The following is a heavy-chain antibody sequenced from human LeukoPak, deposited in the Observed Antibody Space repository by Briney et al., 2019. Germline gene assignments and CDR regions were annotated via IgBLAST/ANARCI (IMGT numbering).Heavy chain of an antibody. CDR2: IYWDDDR. CDR1: GFSLNTRGVG. CDR3: AHRKNYYDSSVFDN. Sequence: SGPTLVNPPQTLTLTCTFSGFSLNTRGVGVGWIRQPPGRALEWLALIYWDDDRRYSPSLNSRLTITKDTSKNQVVLTMTNMDPVDTATYFCAHRKNYYDSSVFDNWGQGTLVTVSS. V-gene: IGHV2-5*02. D-gene: IGHD3-22*01. J-gene: IGHJ4*02.